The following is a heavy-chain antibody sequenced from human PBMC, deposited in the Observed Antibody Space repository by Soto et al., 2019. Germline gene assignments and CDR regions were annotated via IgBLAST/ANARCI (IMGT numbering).Heavy chain of an antibody. CDR2: IYYSGST. J-gene: IGHJ3*02. Sequence: QVQLQESGPGLVKPSQTLSLTCTVSGGSISSGGYYWSWIRQHPGTGLEWIGYIYYSGSTYYNPSLKSRVTISVDTSKNQFSLKLSSVTAADTVVYYCARGTLRGGAFDIWGQGTMVTVSS. CDR1: GGSISSGGYY. D-gene: IGHD3-16*01. V-gene: IGHV4-31*03. CDR3: ARGTLRGGAFDI.